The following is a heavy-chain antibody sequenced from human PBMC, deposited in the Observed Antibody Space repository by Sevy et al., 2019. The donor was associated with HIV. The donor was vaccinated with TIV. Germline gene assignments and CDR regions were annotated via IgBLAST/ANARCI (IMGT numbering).Heavy chain of an antibody. J-gene: IGHJ4*02. CDR2: ISYDGSNK. V-gene: IGHV3-30*18. D-gene: IGHD6-6*01. CDR3: AKENGIAARLSTYYFDY. CDR1: VFTFSSYG. Sequence: GGSLRLSCAASVFTFSSYGMHWVRQAPGKGLEWVAVISYDGSNKYYADSVKGRFTISRDNSKNTLYLQMNSLRAEDTAVYYCAKENGIAARLSTYYFDYWGQGTLVTVSS.